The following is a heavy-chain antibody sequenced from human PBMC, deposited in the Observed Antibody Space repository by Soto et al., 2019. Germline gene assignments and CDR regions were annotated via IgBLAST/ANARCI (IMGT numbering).Heavy chain of an antibody. V-gene: IGHV3-23*01. J-gene: IGHJ5*02. Sequence: EVQLLESGGGLVQPGGSLRLSCAASGFTFSSYAMSWVRQAPGKGLEWVSAISGSGGSTYYADSVKGRFTISRDNSKNTLYPQMNSLRAEDTAVYYCAKERLAFYSSSSCWFDPWGQGTLVTVSS. CDR1: GFTFSSYA. CDR2: ISGSGGST. CDR3: AKERLAFYSSSSCWFDP. D-gene: IGHD6-6*01.